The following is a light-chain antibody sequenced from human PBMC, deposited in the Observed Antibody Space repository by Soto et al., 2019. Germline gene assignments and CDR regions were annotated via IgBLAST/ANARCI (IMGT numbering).Light chain of an antibody. CDR3: HQYSSYSWT. CDR1: QSVGTW. V-gene: IGKV1-5*01. Sequence: DVQVTQSPSSLSASVGGRVTSTCRASQSVGTWVAWYQQKKGKAPKXXIFGASNLESGVPSRFSGSGYGTEFNLTISSLQTDDFATYYCHQYSSYSWTFGQGTKVDIK. J-gene: IGKJ1*01. CDR2: GAS.